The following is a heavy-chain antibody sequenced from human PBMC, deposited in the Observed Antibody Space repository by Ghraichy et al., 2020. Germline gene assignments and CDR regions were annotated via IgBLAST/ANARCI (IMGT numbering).Heavy chain of an antibody. D-gene: IGHD1-14*01. V-gene: IGHV4-4*07. CDR3: ARDRRHRVQDTWFDP. CDR1: GGSITGYY. J-gene: IGHJ5*02. Sequence: SETLSLTCTVSGGSITGYYWNWIRQSSGKGLEWVARMYFTGTTNYNPSLKDRVTMSIDTSKSQFSLRMTSVTTAHSGVYYCARDRRHRVQDTWFDPWGQGTLVIVAS. CDR2: MYFTGTT.